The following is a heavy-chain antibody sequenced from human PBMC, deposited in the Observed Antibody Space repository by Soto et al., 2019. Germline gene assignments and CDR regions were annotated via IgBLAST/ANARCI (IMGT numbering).Heavy chain of an antibody. CDR3: ARLLDSWGEPHYFDS. J-gene: IGHJ4*02. Sequence: GESLKISCQTSGYTFSSNWIGWVRQMPGKGLEWMGIIYPGDSETRYSPSFQGQVTISSDRSLNTAYLQWTSLQASDTAMYYWARLLDSWGEPHYFDSWGQGTMVTVSS. CDR1: GYTFSSNW. D-gene: IGHD3-16*01. CDR2: IYPGDSET. V-gene: IGHV5-51*01.